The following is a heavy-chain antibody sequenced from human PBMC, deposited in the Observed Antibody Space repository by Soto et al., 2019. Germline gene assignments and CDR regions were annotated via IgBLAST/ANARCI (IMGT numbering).Heavy chain of an antibody. V-gene: IGHV4-59*01. CDR2: IYYSGST. J-gene: IGHJ3*02. CDR3: AREPRPSVGANDAFDI. D-gene: IGHD1-26*01. Sequence: SETLSLTCTVSGGSISIYYWSWSRQPPGKGLEWIGYIYYSGSTNYNPSLKSRVTISVDTSKNQFSLKLSSVTAADTAVYYCAREPRPSVGANDAFDIWGQGTMVTVSS. CDR1: GGSISIYY.